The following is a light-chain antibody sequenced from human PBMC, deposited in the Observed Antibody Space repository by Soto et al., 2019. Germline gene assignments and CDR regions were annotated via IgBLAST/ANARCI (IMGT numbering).Light chain of an antibody. V-gene: IGKV1-5*03. CDR1: QSIDGW. J-gene: IGKJ2*02. Sequence: DIQLTQSPSTLSASIGDRVTITCRASQSIDGWLAWYQQKPGEAPKLLIYKSSTAQPGVPTRFSGSGSGTDFTLTISALQPGDFATYYCQHYTISGCTFGQWTKLEIK. CDR2: KSS. CDR3: QHYTISGCT.